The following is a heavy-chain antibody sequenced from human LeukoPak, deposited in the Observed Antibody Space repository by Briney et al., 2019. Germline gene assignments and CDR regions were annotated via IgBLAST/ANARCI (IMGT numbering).Heavy chain of an antibody. CDR2: IYTSGST. Sequence: PSETLSLTCTVSGGSISSYYWSWIRQPAGKGLEWIGRIYTSGSTNYNPSLKSRVTMSVDTSKNQFSLKLSSVTAADTAVYYCARARACRSGYDCSEFGYYFDYWGQGTLVTVSS. D-gene: IGHD5-12*01. CDR1: GGSISSYY. CDR3: ARARACRSGYDCSEFGYYFDY. V-gene: IGHV4-4*07. J-gene: IGHJ4*02.